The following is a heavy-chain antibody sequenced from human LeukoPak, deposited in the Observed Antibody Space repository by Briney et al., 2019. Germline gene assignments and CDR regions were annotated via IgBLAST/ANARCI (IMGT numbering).Heavy chain of an antibody. Sequence: PGGSLRVSCTASGFTFSRYSMNWVRQAPGKGLECVSYISSSGSTIYYADSVKGRFTISRDNAKNSLYLQMNSLRAEDTAVYYCARDLSLYCSGGSCYSLNYWGQGTLVTVSS. CDR3: ARDLSLYCSGGSCYSLNY. CDR2: ISSSGSTI. CDR1: GFTFSRYS. V-gene: IGHV3-48*04. D-gene: IGHD2-15*01. J-gene: IGHJ4*02.